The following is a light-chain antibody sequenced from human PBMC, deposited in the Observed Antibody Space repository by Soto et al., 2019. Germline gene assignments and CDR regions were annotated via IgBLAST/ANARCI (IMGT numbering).Light chain of an antibody. CDR3: CSYAGSRGMV. J-gene: IGLJ2*01. V-gene: IGLV2-23*01. Sequence: QSALTQPASVSGSPGQSITISCTGTSSDVGSYNLVSWYQQHPGKAPKLMIYEGSKRPSGVSNRFSGSKSVNTASLTSSGLQAEDEADYYCCSYAGSRGMVFGGGTKLTGL. CDR2: EGS. CDR1: SSDVGSYNL.